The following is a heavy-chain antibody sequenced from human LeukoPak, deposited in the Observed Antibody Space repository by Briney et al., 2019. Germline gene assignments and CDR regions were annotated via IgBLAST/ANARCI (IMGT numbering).Heavy chain of an antibody. CDR3: ARESHETREDY. V-gene: IGHV1-18*01. J-gene: IGHJ4*02. CDR1: GYIFTSYG. Sequence: AASVKVSCKASGYIFTSYGISWVRQAPGQGLEWMGWISANNGDTDYPPKLQDRVTMTTDTYTSTAYMELRSLRSDDTAMYYCARESHETREDYWGQGTLVTVSS. CDR2: ISANNGDT. D-gene: IGHD1-1*01.